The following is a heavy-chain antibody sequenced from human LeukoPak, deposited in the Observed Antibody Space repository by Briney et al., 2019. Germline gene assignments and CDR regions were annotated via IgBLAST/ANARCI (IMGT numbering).Heavy chain of an antibody. CDR3: AATRYGGNVGVFGSFDY. J-gene: IGHJ4*02. D-gene: IGHD4-23*01. CDR2: ISYDGSNK. V-gene: IGHV3-30*03. CDR1: GFTFSSYG. Sequence: GGSLRLSCAASGFTFSSYGMHWVRQAPGKGLEWVAVISYDGSNKYYADSVKGRFTISRDNSKNTLYLQMNSLRAEDTAVYYCAATRYGGNVGVFGSFDYWGQGTLVTASS.